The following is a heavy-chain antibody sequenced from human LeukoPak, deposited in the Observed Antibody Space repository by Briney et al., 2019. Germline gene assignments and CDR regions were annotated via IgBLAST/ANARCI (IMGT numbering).Heavy chain of an antibody. CDR2: ISWNSGSI. V-gene: IGHV3-9*01. CDR3: AKDNRRHYTSGPNPDSLH. CDR1: GFIFNNYA. D-gene: IGHD6-19*01. J-gene: IGHJ4*02. Sequence: LTGGSLRLSCARSGFIFNNYAMHWVRQPPGKGLEWVSGISWNSGSIDYADSVKGRFTISRDNAKNSLYLQMNSLRVEDTAFYYCAKDNRRHYTSGPNPDSLHWGQGALVTVSS.